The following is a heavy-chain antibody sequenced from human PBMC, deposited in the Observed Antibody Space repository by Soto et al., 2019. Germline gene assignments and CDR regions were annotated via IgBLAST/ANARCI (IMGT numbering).Heavy chain of an antibody. CDR2: INAGNGNT. CDR3: AREGIYCSSTSCYHYYYYYGMDV. D-gene: IGHD2-2*01. V-gene: IGHV1-3*01. J-gene: IGHJ6*02. CDR1: GYTFTSYA. Sequence: ASLKVSWKASGYTFTSYAMHWVRQAPGQRLEWMGWINAGNGNTKYSQKFQGRVTITRDTSASTAYMELSSLRSEDTAVYYCAREGIYCSSTSCYHYYYYYGMDVWGQGTTVTVSS.